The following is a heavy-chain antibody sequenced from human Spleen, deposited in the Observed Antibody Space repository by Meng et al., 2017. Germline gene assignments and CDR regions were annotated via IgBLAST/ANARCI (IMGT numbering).Heavy chain of an antibody. J-gene: IGHJ6*02. V-gene: IGHV3-23*01. CDR1: GFTFSSYA. Sequence: GESLKISCAASGFTFSSYAMSWVRQAPGKGLEWVSAISGSGGSTYYADSVKGRFTISRDNSKNTLYLQMNSLRAEDTAVYYCAKVSLWADYYYGMDVWGQGTTVTVSS. D-gene: IGHD1-26*01. CDR3: AKVSLWADYYYGMDV. CDR2: ISGSGGST.